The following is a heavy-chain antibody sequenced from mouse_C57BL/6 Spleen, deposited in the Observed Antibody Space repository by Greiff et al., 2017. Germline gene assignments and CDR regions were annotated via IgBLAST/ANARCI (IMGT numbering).Heavy chain of an antibody. CDR3: ARSEASNYLDY. CDR2: INPSSGYT. Sequence: QVQLQQSGAELARPGASVKMSCKASGYTFTSYTMHWVKQRPGQGLEWIGYINPSSGYTKYNQKFKDKATLTADKSSSTAYMQLSSLTSEDAAVYYCARSEASNYLDYWGQGTTLTVSS. J-gene: IGHJ2*01. CDR1: GYTFTSYT. D-gene: IGHD2-10*02. V-gene: IGHV1-4*01.